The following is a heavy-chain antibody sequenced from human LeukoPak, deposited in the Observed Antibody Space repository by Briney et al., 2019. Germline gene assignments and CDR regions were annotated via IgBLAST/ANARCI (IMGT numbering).Heavy chain of an antibody. J-gene: IGHJ6*02. Sequence: ASVKVSCKASGGTFSSYAISWLRQATGQGLEWMGWMNPNSGNTGYAQKFQGRVTMARNTSISTAYMELSSLRSEDTAVYYCARVTGGYSYGFYYYYGMDVWGQGTTVTVSS. CDR1: GGTFSSYA. V-gene: IGHV1-8*02. CDR2: MNPNSGNT. D-gene: IGHD5-18*01. CDR3: ARVTGGYSYGFYYYYGMDV.